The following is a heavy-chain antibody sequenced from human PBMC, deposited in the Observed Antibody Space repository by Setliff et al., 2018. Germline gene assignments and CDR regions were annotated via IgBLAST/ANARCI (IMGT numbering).Heavy chain of an antibody. D-gene: IGHD3-3*01. CDR2: ISAYTGKT. J-gene: IGHJ4*02. V-gene: IGHV1-18*01. CDR1: DYTFLSYG. Sequence: ASVKVSCKAADYTFLSYGLSWVRQAPGQGLEWMGWISAYTGKTDYAQNFQGRVTMTTDTSTSTGYMELRSLRYDDTAVYYCARAPRLEWILPTFDFWGQGTLVTVSS. CDR3: ARAPRLEWILPTFDF.